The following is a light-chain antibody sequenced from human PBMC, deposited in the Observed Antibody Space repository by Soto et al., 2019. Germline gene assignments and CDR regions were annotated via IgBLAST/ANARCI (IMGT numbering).Light chain of an antibody. Sequence: DIVLTQSPGTLSLSPGERAILSCRASQSVSTNYLAWYQQKPGQAPRLLIYGAFNRATGIPDRFSGSGSGTDFTLTISRLESEDFAVYYCQQYGSSLPYTFGQGTKVDIK. V-gene: IGKV3-20*01. J-gene: IGKJ2*01. CDR2: GAF. CDR3: QQYGSSLPYT. CDR1: QSVSTNY.